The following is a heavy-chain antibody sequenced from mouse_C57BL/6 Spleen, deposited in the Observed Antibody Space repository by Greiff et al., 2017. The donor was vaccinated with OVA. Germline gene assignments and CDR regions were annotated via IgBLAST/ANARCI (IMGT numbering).Heavy chain of an antibody. J-gene: IGHJ2*01. CDR1: GFTFSSYA. Sequence: EVHLVESGEGLVKPGGSLKLSCAASGFTFSSYAMSWVRQTPEKRLEWVAYISSGGDYIYYADTVKGRFTISRDNARNTLYLQMSSLKSEDTAMYYCTRAYYYGSRGGFDYWGQGTTLTVSS. CDR3: TRAYYYGSRGGFDY. V-gene: IGHV5-9-1*02. D-gene: IGHD1-1*01. CDR2: ISSGGDYI.